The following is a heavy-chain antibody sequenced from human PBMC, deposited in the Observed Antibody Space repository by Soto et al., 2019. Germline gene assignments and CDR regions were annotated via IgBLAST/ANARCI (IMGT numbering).Heavy chain of an antibody. V-gene: IGHV5-10-1*01. J-gene: IGHJ4*02. CDR3: AVTFDNSATVDY. D-gene: IGHD1-26*01. Sequence: PGEALKIPCAGSGYTFTHYWINWVRQMPGKGLEWMGRIDPSDSYTNYSPSFQGHVTISADKSISTAYLQWSSLKASDTAMYYCAVTFDNSATVDYWGQGTLVTVSS. CDR2: IDPSDSYT. CDR1: GYTFTHYW.